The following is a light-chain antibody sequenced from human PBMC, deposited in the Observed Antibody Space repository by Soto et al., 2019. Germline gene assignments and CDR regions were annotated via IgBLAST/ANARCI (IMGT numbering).Light chain of an antibody. CDR1: QSISSW. CDR3: QQYNTYSPERT. CDR2: KAS. J-gene: IGKJ1*01. V-gene: IGKV1-5*03. Sequence: DIQMTQSPSTLSASVGDRVTITCRASQSISSWLAWYQQKPGKAPKLLIYKASTLESGVPSNFSGSGSGTEFTLTINSLQPEDFATYYCQQYNTYSPERTFGQGTKVDIK.